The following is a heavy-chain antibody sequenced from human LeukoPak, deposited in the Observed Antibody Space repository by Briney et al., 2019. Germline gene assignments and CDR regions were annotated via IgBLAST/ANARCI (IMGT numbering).Heavy chain of an antibody. CDR3: ARDPRGYSSYYRFDY. J-gene: IGHJ4*02. V-gene: IGHV4-39*07. Sequence: SETLSLTCTVSGGSISSYYWGWIRQPPGKGLEWIGSIYYSGSTYYNPSLKSRVTISVDTSKNQFSLKLSSVTAADTAVYYCARDPRGYSSYYRFDYWGQGTLVTVSS. D-gene: IGHD6-19*01. CDR2: IYYSGST. CDR1: GGSISSYY.